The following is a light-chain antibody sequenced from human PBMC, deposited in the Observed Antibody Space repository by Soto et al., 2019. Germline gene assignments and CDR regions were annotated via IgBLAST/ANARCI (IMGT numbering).Light chain of an antibody. J-gene: IGLJ1*01. Sequence: QSVLTQPPSAPGSPGQSVTISCTGTSSDVGGYNYVSWYQQYPGKVPKLMIYEVNKRPSGVPDRFSGSKSGNTASLTVSGLQAEDEADYYCTSYAGGNNVFGTGTKVTVL. CDR2: EVN. CDR3: TSYAGGNNV. CDR1: SSDVGGYNY. V-gene: IGLV2-8*01.